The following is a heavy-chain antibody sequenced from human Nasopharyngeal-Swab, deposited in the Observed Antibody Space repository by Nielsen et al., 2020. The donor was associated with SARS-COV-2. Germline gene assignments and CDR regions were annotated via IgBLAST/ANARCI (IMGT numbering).Heavy chain of an antibody. V-gene: IGHV4-34*01. Sequence: SETLSLTCSVSGGSFTGFYWNWIRQPPGKGLEWIGEINHSGSTNYNPSLKSRVTISVDTSKNQFSLKLSSVTAADTAVYYCARHPTVFAVAAYYFDYWGQGTLVTVSS. CDR2: INHSGST. J-gene: IGHJ4*02. D-gene: IGHD3-3*01. CDR3: ARHPTVFAVAAYYFDY. CDR1: GGSFTGFY.